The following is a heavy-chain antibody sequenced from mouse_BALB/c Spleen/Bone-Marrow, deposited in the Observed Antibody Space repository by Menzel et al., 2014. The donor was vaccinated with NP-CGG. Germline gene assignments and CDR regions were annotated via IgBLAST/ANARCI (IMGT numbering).Heavy chain of an antibody. D-gene: IGHD2-2*01. Sequence: EVQRVESGGGLVQPGGSLKLSCAASGFDFSRYWMSWVRQAPGKGLEWIGEINPDSSTINYTPSLKDEFIISRDNAKNTLYLQMSKVRSEDTALYYCVFLGYYGYFYVWGAGTTVTVSS. J-gene: IGHJ1*01. CDR3: VFLGYYGYFYV. CDR1: GFDFSRYW. V-gene: IGHV4-1*02. CDR2: INPDSSTI.